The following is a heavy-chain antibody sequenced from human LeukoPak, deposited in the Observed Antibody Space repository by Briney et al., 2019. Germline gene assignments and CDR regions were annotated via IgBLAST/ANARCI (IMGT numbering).Heavy chain of an antibody. CDR3: ARGSCGGDCYPGGEYFQH. Sequence: SSQTLSLXCTVSGGSISSGSYYWSWIRQPAGKGLEWIGRIYTSGSTNYNPSLKSRVTISVDTSKNQFSLKLSSVTAADTAVYYCARGSCGGDCYPGGEYFQHWGQGTLVTVSS. J-gene: IGHJ1*01. CDR1: GGSISSGSYY. D-gene: IGHD2-21*02. CDR2: IYTSGST. V-gene: IGHV4-61*02.